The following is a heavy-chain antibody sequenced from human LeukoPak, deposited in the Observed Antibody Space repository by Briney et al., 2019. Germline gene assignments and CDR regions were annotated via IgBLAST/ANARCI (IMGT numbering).Heavy chain of an antibody. D-gene: IGHD6-13*01. J-gene: IGHJ6*03. V-gene: IGHV1-69*05. CDR2: IIPIFGTA. Sequence: SVKVSCKASGGTFSSYAIRWVRQAPGQGLEWMGGIIPIFGTANYAQRFQGRVTITTDESTSTAYMELSSLRSEDTAVYYCARERIAADDYYYMDVWGKGTTVTVSS. CDR3: ARERIAADDYYYMDV. CDR1: GGTFSSYA.